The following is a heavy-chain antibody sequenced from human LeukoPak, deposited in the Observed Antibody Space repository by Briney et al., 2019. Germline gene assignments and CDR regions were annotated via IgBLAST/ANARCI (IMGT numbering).Heavy chain of an antibody. D-gene: IGHD5-24*01. CDR3: ARDIRMASFDY. CDR1: GDSISSYY. V-gene: IGHV4-59*12. CDR2: IYYSGST. J-gene: IGHJ4*02. Sequence: SETLSLTCTVSGDSISSYYWSWIRQPPGKGLEWIGSIYYSGSTYYNPSPKSRVTISVDTSKNQFSLKLSSVTAADTAVYYCARDIRMASFDYWGQGTLVTVSS.